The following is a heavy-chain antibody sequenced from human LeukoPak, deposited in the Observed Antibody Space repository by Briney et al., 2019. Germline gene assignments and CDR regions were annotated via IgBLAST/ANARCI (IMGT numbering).Heavy chain of an antibody. V-gene: IGHV5-51*01. Sequence: GESLKISCKGSGYSFSSYWIGWVRQMPGKGLEWMGIIYPGDSDTRYSPSFQGQVTISADRSVSTAYLQWSSLKASDTAMYYCARQRYCSTTSCSFYFDYWGQGTLVNVSS. CDR3: ARQRYCSTTSCSFYFDY. J-gene: IGHJ4*02. CDR2: IYPGDSDT. D-gene: IGHD2-2*01. CDR1: GYSFSSYW.